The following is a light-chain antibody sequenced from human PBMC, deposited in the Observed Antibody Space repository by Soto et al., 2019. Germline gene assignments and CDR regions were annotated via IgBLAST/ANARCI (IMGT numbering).Light chain of an antibody. CDR3: QKYNSYSLT. J-gene: IGKJ3*01. Sequence: DIQMTQSPSTLSASVGDRVTITCRASQSISSWLAWYQQKPGKAPKLLIYDASSLESGVPSRFSGSGSGTEFTLTISSLQPDDFATYYCQKYNSYSLTVGPGTKVDI. CDR2: DAS. V-gene: IGKV1-5*01. CDR1: QSISSW.